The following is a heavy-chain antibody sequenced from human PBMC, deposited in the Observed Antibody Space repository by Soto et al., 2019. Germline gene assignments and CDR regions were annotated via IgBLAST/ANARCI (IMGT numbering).Heavy chain of an antibody. CDR2: IKQDGSEK. V-gene: IGHV3-7*05. Sequence: GGSLRLSCAASGFTFSSYWMSWVRQAPGKGLEWVANIKQDGSEKYYVDSVKGRFTISRDNAKNSLYLQMNSLRAEDTAVYYCARGPHLGGSSWYGGTFDYWGQGTLVTVSS. J-gene: IGHJ4*02. CDR1: GFTFSSYW. CDR3: ARGPHLGGSSWYGGTFDY. D-gene: IGHD6-13*01.